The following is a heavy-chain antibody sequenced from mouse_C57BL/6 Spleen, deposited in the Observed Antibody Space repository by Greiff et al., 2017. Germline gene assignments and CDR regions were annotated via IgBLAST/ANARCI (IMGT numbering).Heavy chain of an antibody. CDR2: ISYDGSN. V-gene: IGHV3-6*01. CDR1: GYSITSGYY. J-gene: IGHJ3*01. Sequence: EVQLVESRPGLVQPSQSLSLTCSVTGYSITSGYYWNWIRQFPGNKLEWMGYISYDGSNNYNPSLKYRISITRDTSKNQFFLKLNSVTTEYTATYYCERDSGSFAYWGQGTLVTVSA. CDR3: ERDSGSFAY.